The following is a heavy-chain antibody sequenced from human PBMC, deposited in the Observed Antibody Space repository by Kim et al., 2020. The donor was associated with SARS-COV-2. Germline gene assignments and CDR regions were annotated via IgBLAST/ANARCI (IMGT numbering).Heavy chain of an antibody. CDR3: TTGSPGPGYYYYGMDV. Sequence: GGSLRLSCAASGFTFSNAWMSWVRQAPGKGLEWVGRIKSKTDGGTTDYDAPVKGRFTISRDDSKNTLYLQMNSLKTEDTAVYYCTTGSPGPGYYYYGMDVWGQGTTVTVSS. CDR1: GFTFSNAW. J-gene: IGHJ6*02. V-gene: IGHV3-15*01. CDR2: IKSKTDGGTT.